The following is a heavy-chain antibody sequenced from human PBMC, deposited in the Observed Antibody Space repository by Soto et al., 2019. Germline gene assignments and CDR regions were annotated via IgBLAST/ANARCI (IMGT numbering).Heavy chain of an antibody. Sequence: SVKVSCKASGGTFSSYAISWVRQAPGQGLEWMGGTIPIFGTANYAQKFQGRVTITADESTSTAYMELSSLRSEDTAVYYCARTLSSWGDYYYYGMDVWGQGTTVTVSS. D-gene: IGHD3-16*01. CDR2: TIPIFGTA. V-gene: IGHV1-69*13. CDR1: GGTFSSYA. CDR3: ARTLSSWGDYYYYGMDV. J-gene: IGHJ6*02.